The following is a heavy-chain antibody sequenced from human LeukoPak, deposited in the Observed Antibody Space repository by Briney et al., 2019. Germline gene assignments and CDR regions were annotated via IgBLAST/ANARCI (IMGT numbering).Heavy chain of an antibody. J-gene: IGHJ4*02. CDR3: TRRYGGHSGWAGYHDS. CDR2: IRSDGSST. CDR1: GFSFSAYI. D-gene: IGHD6-19*01. V-gene: IGHV3-64*01. Sequence: GGSLRLSCVASGFSFSAYIMHWVRQAPGKGLEYVSAIRSDGSSTFYPNSVKGRFTISRDNSKSTLYLQVGSLRAEDTAAYYCTRRYGGHSGWAGYHDSWGQGTLVTVSS.